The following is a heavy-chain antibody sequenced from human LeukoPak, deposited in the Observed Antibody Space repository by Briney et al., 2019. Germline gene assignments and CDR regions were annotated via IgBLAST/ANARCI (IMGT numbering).Heavy chain of an antibody. CDR1: GYTFTSYG. J-gene: IGHJ6*02. D-gene: IGHD3-3*01. Sequence: ASVKVSCKASGYTFTSYGIRWVRQAPGQGLEWMGWISAYNGNTNYAQKLQGRVTMTTDTSTSTAYVELRSLRSDDTAVYYCARDLPIFGALYYYYGMDVWGQGTTVTVSS. CDR2: ISAYNGNT. V-gene: IGHV1-18*01. CDR3: ARDLPIFGALYYYYGMDV.